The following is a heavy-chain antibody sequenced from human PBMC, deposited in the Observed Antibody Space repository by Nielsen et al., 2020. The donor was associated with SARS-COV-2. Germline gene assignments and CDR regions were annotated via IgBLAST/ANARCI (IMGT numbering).Heavy chain of an antibody. CDR1: GFTFSDYY. D-gene: IGHD6-19*01. V-gene: IGHV3-11*05. J-gene: IGHJ3*02. Sequence: GESLKISCAASGFTFSDYYMSWIRQAPGKGLEWVSYISSSSSYTNYADSVKGRFTISRDNAKNSLYLQMNSLRAEDTAVYYCARGGSCWSFDIWGQGTMVTVSS. CDR2: ISSSSSYT. CDR3: ARGGSCWSFDI.